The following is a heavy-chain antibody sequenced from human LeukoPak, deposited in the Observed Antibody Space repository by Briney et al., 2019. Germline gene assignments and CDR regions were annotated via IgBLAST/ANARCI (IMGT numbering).Heavy chain of an antibody. Sequence: NPSETLSLTCTVSGGSISSGSYYWSWIRQPAGKGLEWIGRIYTSGSTNYNPSLKSRVTISVDTSKNQFSLKLSSVTAADTAVYYCARHHGGKRMYYYYYYMDVWGKGTTVTISS. J-gene: IGHJ6*03. CDR3: ARHHGGKRMYYYYYYMDV. V-gene: IGHV4-61*02. CDR1: GGSISSGSYY. CDR2: IYTSGST. D-gene: IGHD4-23*01.